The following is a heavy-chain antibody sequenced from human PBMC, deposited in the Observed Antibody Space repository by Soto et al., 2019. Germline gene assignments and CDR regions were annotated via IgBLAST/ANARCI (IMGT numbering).Heavy chain of an antibody. CDR3: ARQAIAVSLYLAY. CDR1: GGSLSGYY. CDR2: INHSGST. V-gene: IGHV4-34*01. Sequence: SLTGAVCGGSLSGYYWSWFRQQPGKGLEWIGEINHSGSTNYNPSLKSRVTISVDTSKNQFSLKLSSVTAADTAVYYCARQAIAVSLYLAYWGHGTPVPVSS. D-gene: IGHD6-19*01. J-gene: IGHJ4*01.